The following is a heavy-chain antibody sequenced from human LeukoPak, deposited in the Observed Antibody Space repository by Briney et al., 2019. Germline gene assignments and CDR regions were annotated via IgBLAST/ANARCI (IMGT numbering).Heavy chain of an antibody. D-gene: IGHD3-9*01. CDR2: IYYSGST. Sequence: SETLSLTCTVSGGSISSSSYYWGWIRQPPGKGLEWIGSIYYSGSTYYNPSLKSRVTISVDTSKNQFSLKLSSVTAADTAVYYCARGNVLRYFDWLFAPFDYWGQGTLVTVSS. V-gene: IGHV4-39*07. J-gene: IGHJ4*02. CDR1: GGSISSSSYY. CDR3: ARGNVLRYFDWLFAPFDY.